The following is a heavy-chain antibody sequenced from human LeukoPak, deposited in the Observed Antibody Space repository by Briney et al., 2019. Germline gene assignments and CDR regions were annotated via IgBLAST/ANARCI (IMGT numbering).Heavy chain of an antibody. V-gene: IGHV4-38-2*02. CDR3: ARDLSGSYSAIDY. CDR2: IYHSGST. J-gene: IGHJ4*02. D-gene: IGHD1-26*01. CDR1: GDSISSGSFY. Sequence: SETLSLTCTVSGDSISSGSFYWSWIRQAAGKGLEWIGSIYHSGSTYYNPSLKSRVTISVDTSKNQFSLKLSSVTAADTAVYYCARDLSGSYSAIDYWGQGTLVTVSS.